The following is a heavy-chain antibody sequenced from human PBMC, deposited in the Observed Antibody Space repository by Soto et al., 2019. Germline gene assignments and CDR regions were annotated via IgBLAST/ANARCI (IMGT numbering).Heavy chain of an antibody. V-gene: IGHV4-59*01. CDR2: IYYSGST. Sequence: SSETLSLTCTVSGGSISSYYWSWIRQPPGKGLEWIGYIYYSGSTNYNPSLQGRVTMTTDTSTSTAYMELRSLRSDDTAVYYCARWGSYDLRDYYMDVWGKGTTVTVSS. D-gene: IGHD3-3*01. J-gene: IGHJ6*03. CDR1: GGSISSYY. CDR3: ARWGSYDLRDYYMDV.